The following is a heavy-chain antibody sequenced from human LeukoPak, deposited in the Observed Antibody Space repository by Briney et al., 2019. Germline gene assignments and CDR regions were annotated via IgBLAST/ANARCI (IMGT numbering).Heavy chain of an antibody. V-gene: IGHV4-34*01. Sequence: SETLSLTCAVYGGSFSGYYWSWIRQPPGKGLEWIGEINHSGSTNYNPSLKSRVTISVDTSKNRFSLKLSSVTAADTAVYYCARGIGYSSSWYRRNWFDPWGLGTLVTVSS. CDR1: GGSFSGYY. CDR2: INHSGST. D-gene: IGHD6-13*01. CDR3: ARGIGYSSSWYRRNWFDP. J-gene: IGHJ5*02.